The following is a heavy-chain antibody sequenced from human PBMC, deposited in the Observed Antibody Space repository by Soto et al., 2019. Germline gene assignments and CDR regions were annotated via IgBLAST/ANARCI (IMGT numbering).Heavy chain of an antibody. V-gene: IGHV1-69*02. Sequence: QVQRVQSGAEVKKPGSSVKVSCKDSGGTFSTYSMFWVRQAPGQGLEWMGRIIPMLGVRNYAQRFQDRVTIIADKSTATVRMELSSLRSEDTALYYCTIGSWSGEVFDIWGQGTMVTVSS. CDR3: TIGSWSGEVFDI. CDR1: GGTFSTYS. J-gene: IGHJ3*02. D-gene: IGHD2-21*01. CDR2: IIPMLGVR.